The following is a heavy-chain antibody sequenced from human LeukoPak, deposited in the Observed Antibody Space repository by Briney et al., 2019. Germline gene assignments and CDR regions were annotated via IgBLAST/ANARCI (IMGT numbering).Heavy chain of an antibody. J-gene: IGHJ1*01. CDR3: AKDQGIQLWLKYFQH. CDR1: GFTFNNYA. D-gene: IGHD5-18*01. CDR2: ISGSGGTT. V-gene: IGHV3-23*01. Sequence: SGGSLRLSCAAPGFTFNNYAMTWVRQAPGKGLEWVSAISGSGGTTLYADSVKGRFTISRDNSKSTLYLQMNSLRAEDTAVYYCAKDQGIQLWLKYFQHWGQGTLVTVSS.